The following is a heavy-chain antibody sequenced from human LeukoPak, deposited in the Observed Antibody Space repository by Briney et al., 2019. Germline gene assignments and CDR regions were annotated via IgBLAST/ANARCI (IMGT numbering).Heavy chain of an antibody. J-gene: IGHJ4*02. CDR3: ARYTSNLYFDS. V-gene: IGHV4-61*02. D-gene: IGHD2-2*01. CDR2: LSSSGSP. Sequence: SQTLSLTCTVSGGSISSGSYYWSWIRQPAGKGLEWIGRLSSSGSPNYNPSLKSRVTISLDTSKNQLSLKLSSVTAADTAVYYCARYTSNLYFDSWGQGALVTVSS. CDR1: GGSISSGSYY.